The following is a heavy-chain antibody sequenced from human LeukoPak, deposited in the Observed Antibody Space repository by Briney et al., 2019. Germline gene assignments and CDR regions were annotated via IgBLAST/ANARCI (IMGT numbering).Heavy chain of an antibody. V-gene: IGHV4-34*01. CDR3: ARSGVVRGVITHKTIDY. J-gene: IGHJ4*02. Sequence: SETLSLTCAVYGGSFSGCYWSWIRQPPGKGLEWIGEINHSGSTNYNPSLKSRVTISVDTSKNQFSLKLSSVTAADTAVYYCARSGVVRGVITHKTIDYWGQGTLVTVSS. D-gene: IGHD3-10*01. CDR1: GGSFSGCY. CDR2: INHSGST.